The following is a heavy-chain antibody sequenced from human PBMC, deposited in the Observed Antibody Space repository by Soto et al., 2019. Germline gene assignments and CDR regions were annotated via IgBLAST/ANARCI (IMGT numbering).Heavy chain of an antibody. CDR2: ISAYNGNT. V-gene: IGHV1-18*01. D-gene: IGHD3-22*01. J-gene: IGHJ4*02. Sequence: QVQLVQSGAEVKKPGASVKVSCKASGYTFTSYGISWVRQAPGQGLEWMGWISAYNGNTNYAQKLQGRVTMTTDTPTSTAYMELRSLRYADTAVYYCARVYYYDSSGYYCLDYWGQGTLVTVSS. CDR1: GYTFTSYG. CDR3: ARVYYYDSSGYYCLDY.